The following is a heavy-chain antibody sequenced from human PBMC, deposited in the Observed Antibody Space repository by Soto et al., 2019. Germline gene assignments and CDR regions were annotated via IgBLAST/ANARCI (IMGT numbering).Heavy chain of an antibody. CDR2: INPSSGDT. Sequence: ASVKVSCKASGYSFTKYYLHWVRQAPGQGLEWMAIINPSSGDTTYAQKFQVRVTVTSYTSTSTVYMELRSLTSEDTAIYYCARVALSGGGWLDPWGQGTLVTVSS. V-gene: IGHV1-46*01. D-gene: IGHD1-26*01. J-gene: IGHJ5*02. CDR1: GYSFTKYY. CDR3: ARVALSGGGWLDP.